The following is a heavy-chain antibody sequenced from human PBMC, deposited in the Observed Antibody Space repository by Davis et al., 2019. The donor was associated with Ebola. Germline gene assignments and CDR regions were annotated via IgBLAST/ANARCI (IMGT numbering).Heavy chain of an antibody. CDR1: GFTFSSYA. V-gene: IGHV3-23*01. Sequence: PGGSLRLSCAASGFTFSSYAMSWVRQAPGKGLEWVSAFSGSGGSTYYADSVKGRFTISRDNSKNTLYLQMNSLRAEDTAVYYCAKDGARSGSYSPYYLYYYYMDVWGKGTTVTVSS. CDR2: FSGSGGST. CDR3: AKDGARSGSYSPYYLYYYYMDV. J-gene: IGHJ6*03. D-gene: IGHD3-10*01.